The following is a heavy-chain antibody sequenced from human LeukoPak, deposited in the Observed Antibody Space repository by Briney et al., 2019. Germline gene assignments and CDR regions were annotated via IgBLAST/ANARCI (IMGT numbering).Heavy chain of an antibody. CDR3: ARASVAGVGY. V-gene: IGHV4-59*01. CDR1: GGSISSYY. CDR2: IYYSGST. Sequence: SGTLSLTCTVSGGSISSYYWSWIRQPPGKGLEWIGYIYYSGSTNYNPSLKSRVTISVDTSKNQFSLKLSSVTAADTAVYYCARASVAGVGYWGQGTLVTVSS. J-gene: IGHJ4*02. D-gene: IGHD6-19*01.